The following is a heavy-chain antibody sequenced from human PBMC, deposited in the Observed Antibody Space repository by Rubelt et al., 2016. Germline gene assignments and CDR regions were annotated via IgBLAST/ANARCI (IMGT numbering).Heavy chain of an antibody. J-gene: IGHJ4*02. CDR3: ARLSSGWYYFDY. CDR1: GGPISGSSYY. V-gene: IGHV4-39*01. CDR2: IFSSGST. Sequence: QQQLQESGPGLVKPSETLSLTCIVSGGPISGSSYYWGWIRQPPGKGLEWIASIFSSGSTSYRPSLKSRVTISVDTSKNQFSLKLSSVTAADTAVYYCARLSSGWYYFDYWGQGTLVTVSS. D-gene: IGHD6-19*01.